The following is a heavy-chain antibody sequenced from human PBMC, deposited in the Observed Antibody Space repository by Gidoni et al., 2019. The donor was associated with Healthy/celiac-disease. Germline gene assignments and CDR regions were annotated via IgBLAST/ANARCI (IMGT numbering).Heavy chain of an antibody. CDR2: INSDGSST. CDR1: GFTFSSYW. J-gene: IGHJ5*02. Sequence: EVQLVESGGGLVQPGGSLRLSCAASGFTFSSYWMHWVRQAPGKGLVWVSRINSDGSSTSYADSVKGRFTISRDNAKNTLYLQMNSLRAEDTAVYYCARDYYDFWSGYYKGWFDPWGQGTLVTVSS. V-gene: IGHV3-74*01. CDR3: ARDYYDFWSGYYKGWFDP. D-gene: IGHD3-3*01.